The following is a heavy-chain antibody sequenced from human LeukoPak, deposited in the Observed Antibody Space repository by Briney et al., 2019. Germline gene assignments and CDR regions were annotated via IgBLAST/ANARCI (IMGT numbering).Heavy chain of an antibody. Sequence: SETLSLTCTVSGYSISSGYYWGWIRQPPGKGLEWIGSIYHSGSTYYNPSLKSRVTISVDTSKNQFSLKLSSVTAADTAVYYCARGWVAVTFDYWGQGTLVTVSS. D-gene: IGHD4-17*01. CDR3: ARGWVAVTFDY. CDR1: GYSISSGYY. J-gene: IGHJ4*02. V-gene: IGHV4-38-2*02. CDR2: IYHSGST.